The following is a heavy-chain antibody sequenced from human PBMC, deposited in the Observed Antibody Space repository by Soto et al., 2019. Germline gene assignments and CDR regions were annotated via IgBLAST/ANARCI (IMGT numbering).Heavy chain of an antibody. D-gene: IGHD3-16*02. CDR3: ARWPQPRYTADPYAVDV. Sequence: QVHLVQSGTEVKKPGSSVKVSCKASGGTFSSSGFSWVRQAPGQGLEWMGMIVPSLDTTNYAQKFQARVTITADEVTSTDYMELRSLSSEDTAVYYCARWPQPRYTADPYAVDVWGQGTRVIVSS. CDR2: IVPSLDTT. V-gene: IGHV1-69*11. J-gene: IGHJ6*02. CDR1: GGTFSSSG.